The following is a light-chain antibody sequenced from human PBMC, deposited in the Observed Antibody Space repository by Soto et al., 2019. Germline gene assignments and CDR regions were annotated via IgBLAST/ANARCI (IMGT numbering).Light chain of an antibody. J-gene: IGKJ1*01. V-gene: IGKV1-5*01. Sequence: DIQMTQSPSTLSASVGDRVTITCRASQSVNKWLAWYQQKPGIAPKLLIFDASNLESGAPSRFSGNGSGTEFTLTITGLQADDFATYFCQQYNSYSRTFGQGTKVDIK. CDR3: QQYNSYSRT. CDR1: QSVNKW. CDR2: DAS.